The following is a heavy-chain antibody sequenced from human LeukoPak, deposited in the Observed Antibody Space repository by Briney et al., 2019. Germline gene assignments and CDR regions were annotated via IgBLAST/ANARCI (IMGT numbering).Heavy chain of an antibody. CDR2: ICSSGSNI. Sequence: PGGSLTLSCAASGFVLGTYAMHWVRQAPGKALEWVTSICSSGSNIFYGDSVKGRFTLSRQSQKHSLSLQMKILSPEDAAVYYCARERAYYVDYCGEGALVTVSS. CDR1: GFVLGTYA. V-gene: IGHV3-48*03. CDR3: ARERAYYVDY. J-gene: IGHJ4*02.